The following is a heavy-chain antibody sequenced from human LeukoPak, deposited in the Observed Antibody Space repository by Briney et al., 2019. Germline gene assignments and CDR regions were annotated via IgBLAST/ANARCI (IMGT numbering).Heavy chain of an antibody. Sequence: SETLSLTCAVYGGSFSGYYWSWIRQPAGKGLEWIGRIYTSGSTNYNPSLKSRVTMSVDTSKNQFSLKLSSVTAADTAVYYCAGDWRYYFDYWGQGTLVTVSS. J-gene: IGHJ4*02. V-gene: IGHV4-4*07. CDR1: GGSFSGYY. CDR2: IYTSGST. CDR3: AGDWRYYFDY.